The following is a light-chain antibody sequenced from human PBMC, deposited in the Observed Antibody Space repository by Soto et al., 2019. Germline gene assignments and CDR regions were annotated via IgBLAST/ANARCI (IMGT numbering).Light chain of an antibody. CDR1: RSGSSRD. Sequence: EIVLTQSPGTLSFSPGERATLSCRASRSGSSRDFAWYQQTPGQARRLLIYGASSRATGIPDTFSGSGSGTDFTLTISRLAPEEFAAYYYQQYGSSPKTYGQGTKVDI. CDR2: GAS. V-gene: IGKV3-20*01. J-gene: IGKJ1*01. CDR3: QQYGSSPKT.